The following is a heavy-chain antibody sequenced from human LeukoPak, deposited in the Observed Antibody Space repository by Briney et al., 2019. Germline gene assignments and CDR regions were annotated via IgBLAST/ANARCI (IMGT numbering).Heavy chain of an antibody. V-gene: IGHV3-21*01. D-gene: IGHD4-17*01. CDR3: ARARAIYYGDYPLESVDY. Sequence: NPGGSLRLSCAASGFTFSSYSMNWVRQAPGKGLEWVSCISSSSSYIYYADSVKGRFTISRDNAEDSLYLQMNSLRAEDTAVYYCARARAIYYGDYPLESVDYWGQGTLVTVSS. CDR2: ISSSSSYI. J-gene: IGHJ4*02. CDR1: GFTFSSYS.